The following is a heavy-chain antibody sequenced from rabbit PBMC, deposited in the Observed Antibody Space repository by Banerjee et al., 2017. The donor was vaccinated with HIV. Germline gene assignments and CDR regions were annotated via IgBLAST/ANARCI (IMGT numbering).Heavy chain of an antibody. D-gene: IGHD1-1*01. CDR1: GFDFSNYY. CDR3: VRGSISGTDYNL. J-gene: IGHJ4*01. V-gene: IGHV1S7*01. CDR2: IDPIFDST. Sequence: QLEESGGGLVQPGGSLTLSCKASGFDFSNYYMTWVRQAPGKGLEWIGYIDPIFDSTYSATWVNGRFTISSHNAQNTLYLQLNSLTAADTATYFCVRGSISGTDYNLWGQGTLVTVS.